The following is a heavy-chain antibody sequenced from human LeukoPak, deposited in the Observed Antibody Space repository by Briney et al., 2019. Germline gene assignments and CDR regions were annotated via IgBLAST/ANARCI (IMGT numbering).Heavy chain of an antibody. Sequence: PGGSLRLSCAASGFTFSSYAMSWVRQAPGKGLEWVSAISGSGGSTYHADSVKGRFTISGDNSKNTLYLQMNSLRAEDTAVYYCAKNRFRQYYYGSGSYYNVDYFDYWGQGTLVTVSS. CDR2: ISGSGGST. J-gene: IGHJ4*02. CDR3: AKNRFRQYYYGSGSYYNVDYFDY. V-gene: IGHV3-23*01. CDR1: GFTFSSYA. D-gene: IGHD3-10*01.